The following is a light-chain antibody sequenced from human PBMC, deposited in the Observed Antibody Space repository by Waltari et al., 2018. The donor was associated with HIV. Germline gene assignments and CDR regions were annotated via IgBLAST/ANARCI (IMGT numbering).Light chain of an antibody. J-gene: IGLJ3*02. CDR1: SSNIGAGYD. CDR2: GNS. CDR3: QSYDSSLTTWV. V-gene: IGLV1-40*01. Sequence: QSVLTQPPSVSGAPGQRVTISCTGSSSNIGAGYDVHWYQQLPGTAPKLLIYGNSNRPSGCPDRFSGSKSGTSASLAITGLQAADEADYYCQSYDSSLTTWVFGGGTKLTVL.